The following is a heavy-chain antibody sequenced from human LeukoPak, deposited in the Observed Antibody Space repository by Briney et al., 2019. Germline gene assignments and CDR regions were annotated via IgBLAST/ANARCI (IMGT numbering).Heavy chain of an antibody. D-gene: IGHD6-13*01. CDR3: AKDRVAAAGTSEDAFDI. V-gene: IGHV3-48*03. CDR2: ISSSGSTI. CDR1: GFTFSSYE. J-gene: IGHJ3*02. Sequence: GSLRLSCAASGFTFSSYEMNWVRQAPGKGLEWVSYISSSGSTIYYADSVKGRFTISRDNAKNSLYLQMNSLRAEDTALYYCAKDRVAAAGTSEDAFDIWGQGTMVTVSS.